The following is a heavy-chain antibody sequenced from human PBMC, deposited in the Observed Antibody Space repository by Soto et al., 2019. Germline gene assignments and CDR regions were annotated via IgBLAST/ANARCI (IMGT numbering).Heavy chain of an antibody. CDR2: IRSKTYGGTT. D-gene: IGHD3-22*01. J-gene: IGHJ6*02. V-gene: IGHV3-49*04. CDR3: TRGRDYYDSRGYYQDYYYSGMDV. CDR1: GFTCGDYV. Sequence: GSLRLSCTAAGFTCGDYVMSWVRQAPGKGLEWVGFIRSKTYGGTTEYAASVKGRFTISRDDSKSIAYLQMNSLKTEDTAVYYCTRGRDYYDSRGYYQDYYYSGMDVWGQGTTVTVSS.